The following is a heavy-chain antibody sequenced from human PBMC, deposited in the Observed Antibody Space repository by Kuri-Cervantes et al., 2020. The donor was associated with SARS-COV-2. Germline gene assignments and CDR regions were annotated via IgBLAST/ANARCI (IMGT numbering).Heavy chain of an antibody. J-gene: IGHJ4*02. CDR1: GFKFSRTD. CDR3: AKDGAGAHDF. V-gene: IGHV3-30*18. CDR2: ISYDGNNK. D-gene: IGHD4/OR15-4a*01. Sequence: GGSLRLSCAASGFKFSRTDMRWVRQAPGKGLEWVAFISYDGNNKKCIASGKGRFTISRDNSQNKLYLQMRSLRPEDTAMYYCAKDGAGAHDFWGQGTLVTVSS.